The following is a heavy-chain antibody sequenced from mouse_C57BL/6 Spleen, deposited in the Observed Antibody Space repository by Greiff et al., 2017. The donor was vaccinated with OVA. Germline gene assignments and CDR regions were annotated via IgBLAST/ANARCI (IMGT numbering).Heavy chain of an antibody. V-gene: IGHV3-6*01. Sequence: EVKLEESGPGLVKPSQSLSLTCSVTGYSITSGYYWNWIRQFPGNKLEWMGYISYDGSNNYNPSLKNRISITRDTSKNQFFLKLNSVTTEDTATYYCAREGGDYGSSPFAYWGQGTLVTVSA. J-gene: IGHJ3*01. D-gene: IGHD1-1*01. CDR2: ISYDGSN. CDR3: AREGGDYGSSPFAY. CDR1: GYSITSGYY.